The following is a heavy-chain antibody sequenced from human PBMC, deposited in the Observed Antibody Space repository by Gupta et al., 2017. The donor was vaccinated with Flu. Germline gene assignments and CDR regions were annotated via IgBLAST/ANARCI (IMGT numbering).Heavy chain of an antibody. J-gene: IGHJ3*02. CDR2: INPDSGNT. V-gene: IGHV1-8*01. CDR3: XRGTPGXPEGGWEGGAFDI. D-gene: IGHD1-26*01. Sequence: NWVRQATGQGLEGVGWINPDSGNTGYAQNFQGRVTMTRDTSTGTAYMELSSLRSEATAVYXCXRGTPGXPEGGWEGGAFDIWGQGTMVTVS.